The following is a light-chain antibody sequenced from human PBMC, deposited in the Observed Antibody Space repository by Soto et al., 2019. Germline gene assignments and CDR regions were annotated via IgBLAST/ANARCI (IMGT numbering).Light chain of an antibody. V-gene: IGKV3-15*01. CDR3: QQYNDWPLS. Sequence: EIVMTQSPATLSVSPGERVTLSCRASQSVSSNLAWYQQKPGQAPRLLIYGASTRATGLPDRISGSGSGTEFTLTISSLQSEDFALYYCQQYNDWPLSFGGGTKVEIK. CDR1: QSVSSN. J-gene: IGKJ4*01. CDR2: GAS.